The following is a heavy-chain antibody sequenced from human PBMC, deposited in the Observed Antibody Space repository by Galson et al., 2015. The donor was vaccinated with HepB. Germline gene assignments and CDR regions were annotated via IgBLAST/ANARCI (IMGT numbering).Heavy chain of an antibody. CDR1: GYTFTSYG. V-gene: IGHV1-18*04. Sequence: SVKVSCKASGYTFTSYGISWVRQAPGQGLEWMGWISAYNGNTNYAQKFQGRVTMITDTSTSTAYVELRSLSSDDTAVYYCARDHSWAEAGTSNWFDPWGQGTLVTVSS. CDR3: ARDHSWAEAGTSNWFDP. D-gene: IGHD6-13*01. CDR2: ISAYNGNT. J-gene: IGHJ5*02.